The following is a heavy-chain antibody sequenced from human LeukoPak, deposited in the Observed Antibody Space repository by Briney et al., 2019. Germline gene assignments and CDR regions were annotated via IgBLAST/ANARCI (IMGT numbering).Heavy chain of an antibody. Sequence: PGGSLRLSCAASGFTFSSNGMHRVRQAPGKGLEWVAVISYDGSNKYYTDSVKGRFTISRDNSKNTLYLQMNSLRAEDTAVYDCANGLRVEMGRTPQSDFDYWGQGTLVTVSS. V-gene: IGHV3-30*18. CDR2: ISYDGSNK. D-gene: IGHD5-24*01. CDR3: ANGLRVEMGRTPQSDFDY. J-gene: IGHJ4*02. CDR1: GFTFSSNG.